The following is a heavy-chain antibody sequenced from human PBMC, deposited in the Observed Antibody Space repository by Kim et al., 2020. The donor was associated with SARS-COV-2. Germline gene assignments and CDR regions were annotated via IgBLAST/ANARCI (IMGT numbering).Heavy chain of an antibody. V-gene: IGHV3-23*01. CDR3: AKVEVYPYYDYVWGSYHDY. Sequence: GRFTISRDNTKNTLYLQMNRLRAEDTAVYYCAKVEVYPYYDYVWGSYHDYWGQGTLVTVSS. D-gene: IGHD3-16*02. J-gene: IGHJ4*02.